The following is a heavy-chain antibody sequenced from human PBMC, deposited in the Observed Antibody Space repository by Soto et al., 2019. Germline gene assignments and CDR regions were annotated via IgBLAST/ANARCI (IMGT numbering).Heavy chain of an antibody. V-gene: IGHV3-23*01. CDR1: GFTFSSYA. D-gene: IGHD6-13*01. CDR2: ISGSGGST. CDR3: AYSSTPFDY. Sequence: EVQLLESGGGLVQPGGSLRLSCAASGFTFSSYAMSWVRQAPGKGLEWVSAISGSGGSTYYADSVKGRFTISRDNSKHKLYLQMNSLSAEDTAVYYCAYSSTPFDYWGQGTLVTVSS. J-gene: IGHJ4*02.